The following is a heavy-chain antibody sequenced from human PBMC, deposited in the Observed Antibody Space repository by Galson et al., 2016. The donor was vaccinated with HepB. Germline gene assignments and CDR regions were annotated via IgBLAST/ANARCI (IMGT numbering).Heavy chain of an antibody. D-gene: IGHD2-2*01. J-gene: IGHJ6*02. CDR3: ARTRTLPASAGMDV. CDR2: LSPDGGSP. V-gene: IGHV3-74*01. CDR1: GFTFSSYW. Sequence: SLRLSCAASGFTFSSYWMHWVRQAPGKGLMWVSRLSPDGGSPIYADSVKGRFTISRDNAKNTLYLQMNSLRAEDTAVYYCARTRTLPASAGMDVWGQGTTLTGSS.